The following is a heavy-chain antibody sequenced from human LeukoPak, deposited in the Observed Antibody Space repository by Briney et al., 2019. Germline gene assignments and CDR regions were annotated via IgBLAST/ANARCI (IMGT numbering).Heavy chain of an antibody. CDR3: ARGYLGSTPFDY. J-gene: IGHJ4*02. V-gene: IGHV4-34*01. CDR1: GGSFSDYY. CDR2: INHSGST. D-gene: IGHD2-15*01. Sequence: SETLSLTCAVYGGSFSDYYWSWIRQPPGKGLEWIGEINHSGSTNYNPSLKSRVTISVDTSKNQFSLKLSSVTAADTAVYYCARGYLGSTPFDYWGQGTLVTVSS.